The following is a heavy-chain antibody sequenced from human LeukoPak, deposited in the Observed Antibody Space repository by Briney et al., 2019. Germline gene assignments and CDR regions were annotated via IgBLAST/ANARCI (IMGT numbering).Heavy chain of an antibody. V-gene: IGHV3-7*01. CDR3: ARDRGGDFWSGYYTGHFDH. J-gene: IGHJ4*02. CDR1: GFTFSSYW. Sequence: GGSLGLSCAASGFTFSSYWMSWVRQAPGKGLEWVATIKQDGSEKYYVDSVKGRFTISRDNAKNSLYLQMNSLRAEDTAVYYCARDRGGDFWSGYYTGHFDHWGQGTLVTVSS. CDR2: IKQDGSEK. D-gene: IGHD3-3*01.